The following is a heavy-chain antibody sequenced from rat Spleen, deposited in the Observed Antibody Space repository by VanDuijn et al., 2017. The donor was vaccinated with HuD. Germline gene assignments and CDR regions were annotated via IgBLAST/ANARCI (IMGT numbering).Heavy chain of an antibody. V-gene: IGHV5-19*01. J-gene: IGHJ2*01. Sequence: EVQLVESGGGLVQPGRSLKLSCAVSGFTFSNYGMHWIRQAPTKGLEWVASISPSGAITDYRDSVKGRFAISRDNDKSTLHLQMDSLRSEDTATYYCTTWDYYDNRFDYWGQGVMVTVSS. D-gene: IGHD1-6*01. CDR2: ISPSGAIT. CDR3: TTWDYYDNRFDY. CDR1: GFTFSNYG.